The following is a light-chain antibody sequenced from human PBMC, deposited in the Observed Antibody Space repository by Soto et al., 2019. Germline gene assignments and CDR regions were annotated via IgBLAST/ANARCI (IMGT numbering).Light chain of an antibody. CDR2: AAS. CDR3: LLDYNYPRT. CDR1: QGIRND. Sequence: IQMTQPPSSLSASVGNRVTITCRASQGIRNDLGWYQQKPGKAPKLLIYAASSLQSGVPSRFSGSGSGTDFTLTICSLQPEDFATYYCLLDYNYPRTFGQGTKVDIK. J-gene: IGKJ1*01. V-gene: IGKV1-6*01.